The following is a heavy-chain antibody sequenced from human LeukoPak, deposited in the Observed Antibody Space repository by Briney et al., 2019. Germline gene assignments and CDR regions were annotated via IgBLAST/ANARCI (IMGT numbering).Heavy chain of an antibody. CDR1: GYTFTSYN. CDR3: ARRRTTMTDDYFDY. J-gene: IGHJ4*02. Sequence: GASVTVSCKASGYTFTSYNIGWVRQAPGQGLEWMGWISGYNGHTNYARRLQGRVTMTTDTSTSTAYLELRSLRSDDTAVFYCARRRTTMTDDYFDYWGQGTLVIVSS. CDR2: ISGYNGHT. V-gene: IGHV1-18*04. D-gene: IGHD4-17*01.